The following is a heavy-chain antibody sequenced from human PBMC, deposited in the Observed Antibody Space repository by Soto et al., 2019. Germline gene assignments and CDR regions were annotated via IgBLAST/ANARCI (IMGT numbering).Heavy chain of an antibody. CDR3: VKVSTFYDILTGYYSTNFFDP. J-gene: IGHJ5*02. CDR1: GFTFSEYS. CDR2: ISSDGDIT. V-gene: IGHV3-64D*06. Sequence: GGSLRLSCSASGFTFSEYSMHWVRQAPGKGLQYVSTISSDGDITYYADSVKGIFTISRDNSKNTLYLQMNRLRPEDTAVYYCVKVSTFYDILTGYYSTNFFDPWGQGTLVTVSS. D-gene: IGHD3-9*01.